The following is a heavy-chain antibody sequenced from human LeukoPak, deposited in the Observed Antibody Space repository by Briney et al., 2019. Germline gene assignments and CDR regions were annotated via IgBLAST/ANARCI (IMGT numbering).Heavy chain of an antibody. D-gene: IGHD6-19*01. CDR3: AKVRGTYSSGYFFDY. Sequence: GRSLRLSCAASGFTFDDNGMHWVRQAPGKGLEWVSGISWNSGYIGYADSVKGRFTISRDNAKKSLDLQMNSLRAEDTAFYYCAKVRGTYSSGYFFDYWGQGTLVTVSS. J-gene: IGHJ4*02. CDR1: GFTFDDNG. V-gene: IGHV3-9*01. CDR2: ISWNSGYI.